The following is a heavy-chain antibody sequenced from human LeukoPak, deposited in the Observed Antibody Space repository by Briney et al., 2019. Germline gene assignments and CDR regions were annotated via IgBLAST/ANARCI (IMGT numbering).Heavy chain of an antibody. V-gene: IGHV1-24*01. J-gene: IGHJ6*02. CDR3: ATGSPVTTYYYYYYGMDV. CDR1: GYTLTELS. D-gene: IGHD4-17*01. Sequence: EASVKVSCKVSGYTLTELSVHWVRQAPGKGLEWMGGFDPEDGETIYAQKSQGRVTMTEDTSTDTAYMELSSLRSEDTAVYYCATGSPVTTYYYYYYGMDVWGQGTTVTVSS. CDR2: FDPEDGET.